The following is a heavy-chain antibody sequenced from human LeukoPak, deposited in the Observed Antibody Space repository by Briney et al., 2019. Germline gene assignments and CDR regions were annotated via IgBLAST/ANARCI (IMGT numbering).Heavy chain of an antibody. D-gene: IGHD2-15*01. CDR3: ARHLRYCSGGTCYSYEAFDI. CDR1: GGSFSGYY. V-gene: IGHV4-34*01. Sequence: SETLSLTCAVYGGSFSGYYWSWIRQPPGKGLEWIGEINHSGSTNYNPSLKSRVTISVDTSKNQFSLKLSSVTAADTAVYYCARHLRYCSGGTCYSYEAFDIWGQGTMVTVSS. J-gene: IGHJ3*02. CDR2: INHSGST.